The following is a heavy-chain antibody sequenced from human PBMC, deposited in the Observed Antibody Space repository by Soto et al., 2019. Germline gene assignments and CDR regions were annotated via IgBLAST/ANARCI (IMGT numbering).Heavy chain of an antibody. Sequence: SETLSLTCTVSGGSISSYYWSWIRQPPGKGLEWIGYIYYSGSTNYNPSLKSRVTISVDTSKNQFSLKLSSVTAADTAVYYCARLGDFWSGNYTYYYGMDVWGQGTTVTVSS. D-gene: IGHD3-3*01. CDR2: IYYSGST. J-gene: IGHJ6*02. V-gene: IGHV4-59*01. CDR3: ARLGDFWSGNYTYYYGMDV. CDR1: GGSISSYY.